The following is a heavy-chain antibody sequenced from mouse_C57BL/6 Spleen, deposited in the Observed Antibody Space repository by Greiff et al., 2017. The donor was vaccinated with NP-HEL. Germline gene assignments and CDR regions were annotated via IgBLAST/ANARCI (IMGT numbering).Heavy chain of an antibody. D-gene: IGHD1-1*01. Sequence: EVMLVESGGGLVKPGGSLKLSCAASGFTFSDYGMHWVRQAPEKGLEWVAYISSGSSTIYYADTVKGRFTISRDNAKNTLFLQMTSLRSEDTAMYYCASSVVAPFAYWGQRTLVTVSA. CDR3: ASSVVAPFAY. J-gene: IGHJ3*01. CDR2: ISSGSSTI. CDR1: GFTFSDYG. V-gene: IGHV5-17*01.